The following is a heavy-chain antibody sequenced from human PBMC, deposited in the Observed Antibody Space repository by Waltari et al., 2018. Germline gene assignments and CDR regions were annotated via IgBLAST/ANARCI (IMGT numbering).Heavy chain of an antibody. V-gene: IGHV1-2*06. CDR2: INPNRGGT. CDR1: GYTFTGYY. CDR3: ARGPLAAAGSGYPYFDY. Sequence: QVQLVQSGAEVKKPGASVKVSCKASGYTFTGYYMHWVRQAPGQGLEWMGRINPNRGGTNYAQKFQGRVTMTRDTSISTAYMELSRLRSDDTAVYYCARGPLAAAGSGYPYFDYWGQGTLVTVSS. D-gene: IGHD6-13*01. J-gene: IGHJ4*02.